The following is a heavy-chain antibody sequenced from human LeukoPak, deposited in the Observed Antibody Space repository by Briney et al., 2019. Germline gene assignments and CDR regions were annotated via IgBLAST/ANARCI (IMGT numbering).Heavy chain of an antibody. V-gene: IGHV3-30*02. D-gene: IGHD1-26*01. CDR1: GFTFSSYG. J-gene: IGHJ4*02. Sequence: GGSLRLSCAASGFTFSSYGMHWVRQAPGKGLEWVAFIRYDGSNKYYADSVKGRFTISRDNSKNTLYLQMNSLRAEDTAVYYCAREDEEWELPHKTFDYWGQGTLVTVSS. CDR2: IRYDGSNK. CDR3: AREDEEWELPHKTFDY.